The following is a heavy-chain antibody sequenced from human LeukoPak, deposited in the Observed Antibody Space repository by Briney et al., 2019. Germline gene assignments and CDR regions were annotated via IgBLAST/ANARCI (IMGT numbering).Heavy chain of an antibody. D-gene: IGHD1-14*01. CDR3: ARDGVGRDPEMSAPDY. V-gene: IGHV3-48*01. CDR2: IRSSSRTI. CDR1: GFTFSSYS. Sequence: GGSLRLSCAASGFTFSSYSMNWVRQAPGKGLEWISYIRSSSRTIYYADSVKGRFTISRDNAKNSLFLQMNSLRAEDTAVYYCARDGVGRDPEMSAPDYWGQGTLVTVSS. J-gene: IGHJ4*02.